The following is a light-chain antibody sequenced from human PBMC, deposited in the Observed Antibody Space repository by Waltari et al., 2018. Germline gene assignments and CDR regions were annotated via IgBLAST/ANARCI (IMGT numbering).Light chain of an antibody. J-gene: IGLJ2*01. CDR1: SSDVGGFYY. Sequence: QSALTPPASLSGSPGQSITISCTGTSSDVGGFYYVSWYQQHPGEAPKLLLYDVTQRPSGVSNRFSGSKSANTASLTISGLQAGDEAHYYCSSYSSISTLVFGGGTKLTVL. CDR3: SSYSSISTLV. CDR2: DVT. V-gene: IGLV2-14*03.